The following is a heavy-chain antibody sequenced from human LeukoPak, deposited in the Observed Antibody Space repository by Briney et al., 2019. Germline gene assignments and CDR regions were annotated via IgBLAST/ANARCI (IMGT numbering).Heavy chain of an antibody. Sequence: SVKVSCKASGGTFSSYAISWVRQAPGQGLEWVGVILPIFGTANYAQKFQGRVTITTDESTSTAYMELSSLRSEDTAVYYCASMIAVVITDGRDAFDIWGQGTMVTVSS. J-gene: IGHJ3*02. CDR3: ASMIAVVITDGRDAFDI. CDR2: ILPIFGTA. CDR1: GGTFSSYA. V-gene: IGHV1-69*05. D-gene: IGHD3-22*01.